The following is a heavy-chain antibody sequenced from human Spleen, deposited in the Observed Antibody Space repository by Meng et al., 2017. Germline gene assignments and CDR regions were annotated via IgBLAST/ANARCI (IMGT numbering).Heavy chain of an antibody. CDR3: ARDYGILTGWRGYHGMDV. CDR1: GFTFSSYA. J-gene: IGHJ6*02. D-gene: IGHD3-9*01. Sequence: GESLKIACAASGFTFSSYAMHWVRQATGKGLEWVAVISYDGSNKYYADSVKARFTIPSDNSKNTLYLQMNSLRAEDTAVYYCARDYGILTGWRGYHGMDVWGQGTTVTVSS. V-gene: IGHV3-30*01. CDR2: ISYDGSNK.